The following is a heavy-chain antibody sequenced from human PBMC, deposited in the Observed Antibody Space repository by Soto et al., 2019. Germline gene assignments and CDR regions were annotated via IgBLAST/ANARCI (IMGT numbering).Heavy chain of an antibody. V-gene: IGHV2-5*02. CDR1: GFSLTTTEVA. CDR2: IYWDDDK. Sequence: GSGPTLVNPTQSLTLTCSFSGFSLTTTEVAVGWIRQPPGKALEWLALIYWDDDKRYSPSLKSSLTITKDTSKNQVVLTMTNMDPVDTATYYCSRMVGRGAEAGMVPDSWGQGTLVTVSS. J-gene: IGHJ4*02. D-gene: IGHD6-13*01. CDR3: SRMVGRGAEAGMVPDS.